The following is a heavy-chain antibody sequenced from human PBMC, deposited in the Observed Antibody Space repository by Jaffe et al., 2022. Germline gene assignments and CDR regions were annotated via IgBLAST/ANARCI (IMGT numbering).Heavy chain of an antibody. CDR1: GFTFSSYW. D-gene: IGHD6-13*01. CDR2: IKQDGSEK. J-gene: IGHJ4*02. V-gene: IGHV3-7*05. CDR3: ASTRIAAAGPNYFDY. Sequence: EVQLVESGGGLVQPGGSLRLSCAASGFTFSSYWMSWVRQAPGKGLEWVANIKQDGSEKYYVDSVKGRFTISRDNAKNSLYLQMNSLRAEDTAVYYCASTRIAAAGPNYFDYWGQGTLVTVSS.